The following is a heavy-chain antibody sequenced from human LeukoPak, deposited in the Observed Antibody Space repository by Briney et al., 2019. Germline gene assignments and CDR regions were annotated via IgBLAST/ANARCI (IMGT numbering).Heavy chain of an antibody. J-gene: IGHJ5*02. CDR2: FSLGGSGTT. D-gene: IGHD6-19*01. V-gene: IGHV4-59*08. CDR3: ARWDDSAWAFGT. CDR1: GASITTYS. Sequence: PSETLSLTCIVSGASITTYSWNWLRQSPWKGLEWIGYFSLGGSGTTSYTSSLKSRVTISRDTSKNQLSLKLTSVTAADTAVYYCARWDDSAWAFGTWGPGTLVTVSS.